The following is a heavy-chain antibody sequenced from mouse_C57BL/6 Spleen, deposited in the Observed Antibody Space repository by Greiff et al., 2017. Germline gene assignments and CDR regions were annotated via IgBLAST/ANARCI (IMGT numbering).Heavy chain of an antibody. Sequence: QVQLQQSGAELVRPGASVKLSCKASGYTFTDYYINWVKQRPGQGLEWIARIYPGSGNTYYNEKFKGKATLTAEKSSSTAYMQLSSLTSEDSALYFCARDYYYGSSPAYWGQGTLVTVSA. J-gene: IGHJ3*01. D-gene: IGHD1-1*01. CDR1: GYTFTDYY. V-gene: IGHV1-76*01. CDR2: IYPGSGNT. CDR3: ARDYYYGSSPAY.